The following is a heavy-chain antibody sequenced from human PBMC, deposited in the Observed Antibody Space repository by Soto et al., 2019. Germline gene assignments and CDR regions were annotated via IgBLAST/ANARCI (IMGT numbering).Heavy chain of an antibody. CDR1: GGSISSGGYY. CDR2: IYYIGST. D-gene: IGHD3-16*02. Sequence: PSETLSLTCTVSGGSISSGGYYWSWIRQHPGKGLEWIGYIYYIGSTYYNPSLKSRVTISVDTSKNHFSLKLSSVTAADTAVYYCARGDIAYNWFDPWGQGTLVTVSS. V-gene: IGHV4-31*03. J-gene: IGHJ5*02. CDR3: ARGDIAYNWFDP.